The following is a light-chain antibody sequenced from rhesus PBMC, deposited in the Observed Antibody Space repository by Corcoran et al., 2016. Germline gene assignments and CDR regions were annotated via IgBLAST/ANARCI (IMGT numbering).Light chain of an antibody. CDR1: QGISNW. CDR2: RAS. CDR3: QQLEKSPLT. Sequence: DIQMTQSPSSLSASVGDRVTITCRASQGISNWLAWYQQKPGKAPKLLIYRASNLETGVPSRFSGSGSGTDFTLTISSLQPEDIATYDGQQLEKSPLTFGGGTKVELK. V-gene: IGKV1-69*01. J-gene: IGKJ4*01.